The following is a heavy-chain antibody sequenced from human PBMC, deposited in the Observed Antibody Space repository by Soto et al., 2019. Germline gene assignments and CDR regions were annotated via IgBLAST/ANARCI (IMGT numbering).Heavy chain of an antibody. CDR2: IYPGDSDT. D-gene: IGHD4-17*01. V-gene: IGHV5-51*01. CDR1: GYSFTTYW. J-gene: IGHJ3*02. Sequence: PGESLKISCKGSGYSFTTYWSGWVRQMPGKGLEWMGLIYPGDSDTRYNPSFQGQVSISADKSSSTAYLQWSSLKASDTAIFYCARQMKTTVTSFAFDIWGQGTMVTVSS. CDR3: ARQMKTTVTSFAFDI.